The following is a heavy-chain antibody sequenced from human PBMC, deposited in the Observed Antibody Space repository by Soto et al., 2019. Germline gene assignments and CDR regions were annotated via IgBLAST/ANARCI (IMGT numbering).Heavy chain of an antibody. J-gene: IGHJ6*02. V-gene: IGHV3-15*01. CDR3: TTRGNYYYYYGIDA. Sequence: GGSLRLSCAAAGFSFSHAWMTWVRQAPGKGLEWVGHISSRVHGATADYAAPVKGRFTISRDDSESTLYLEMNSLKTEDTGIYYCTTRGNYYYYYGIDAWGQGTTVT. CDR1: GFSFSHAW. CDR2: ISSRVHGATA. D-gene: IGHD3-10*01.